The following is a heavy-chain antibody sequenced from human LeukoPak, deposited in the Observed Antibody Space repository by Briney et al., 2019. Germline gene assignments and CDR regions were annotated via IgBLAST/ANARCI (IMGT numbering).Heavy chain of an antibody. Sequence: GASVKVSCKASGYTFTGYYMHWVRQAPGQGLEWMGWINVGNGNTKYSQKFQGRVTITRDTSASTAYMELSSLRSEDTAVYYCARAGYCSSTSCSPGDYWGQGTLVTVSS. CDR1: GYTFTGYY. CDR3: ARAGYCSSTSCSPGDY. V-gene: IGHV1-3*01. J-gene: IGHJ4*02. D-gene: IGHD2-2*01. CDR2: INVGNGNT.